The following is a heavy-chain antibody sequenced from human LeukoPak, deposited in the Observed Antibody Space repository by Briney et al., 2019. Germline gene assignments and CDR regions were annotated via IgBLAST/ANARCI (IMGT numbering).Heavy chain of an antibody. CDR2: IRSKAYGGTT. CDR1: GFTFGDYA. Sequence: GGSLRLSCTASGFTFGDYAMSWVRQAPGKGLEWVGFIRSKAYGGTTEYAASVKGRFTISRDDSKSIAYLQMNSLKTEDTAVYYCTRDWRNYYDSSGYSYWGQGTLVTVSS. J-gene: IGHJ4*02. D-gene: IGHD3-22*01. V-gene: IGHV3-49*04. CDR3: TRDWRNYYDSSGYSY.